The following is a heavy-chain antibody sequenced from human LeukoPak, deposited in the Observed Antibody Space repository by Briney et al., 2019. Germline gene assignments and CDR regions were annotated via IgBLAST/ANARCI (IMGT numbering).Heavy chain of an antibody. Sequence: PGGSLRLSCAGSGFIFGSYWMHWVRHAPGKGLVWVSRINGYGSDTIYADFVKGRFTISRDNAKNTVYLQVNSLRAEDTAVFYCTRGGSGTYGEFDYWGQGTLVTVSS. CDR1: GFIFGSYW. J-gene: IGHJ4*02. D-gene: IGHD1-26*01. CDR2: INGYGSDT. V-gene: IGHV3-74*01. CDR3: TRGGSGTYGEFDY.